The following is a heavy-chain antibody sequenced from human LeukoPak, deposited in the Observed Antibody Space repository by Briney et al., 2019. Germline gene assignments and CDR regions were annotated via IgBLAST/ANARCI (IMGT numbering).Heavy chain of an antibody. D-gene: IGHD3/OR15-3a*01. V-gene: IGHV3-23*01. CDR3: AKDQAWTDYFDY. CDR2: ISGSGGST. CDR1: GFTFNNYG. Sequence: GGSLRLSCAASGFTFNNYGMSWVRQAPGKGLEWVSAISGSGGSTDYADSVKGRFTISRDNSKNTLYLQMNSLRAEDTAVYYCAKDQAWTDYFDYWGQGTLVTVSS. J-gene: IGHJ4*02.